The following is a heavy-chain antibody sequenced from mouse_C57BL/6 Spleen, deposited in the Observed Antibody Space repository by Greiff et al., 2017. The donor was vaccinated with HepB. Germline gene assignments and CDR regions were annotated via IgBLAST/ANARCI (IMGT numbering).Heavy chain of an antibody. V-gene: IGHV14-4*01. J-gene: IGHJ3*01. CDR3: TTGGYDVAY. D-gene: IGHD2-2*01. CDR1: GFNIKDDY. CDR2: IDPENGDT. Sequence: VQLQQSGAELVRPGASVKLSCTASGFNIKDDYMHWVKQRPEQGLEWIGWIDPENGDTEYASKFQGKATITADTSSNTAYLQLSSLTSEDTAVYYCTTGGYDVAYWGQGTLVTVSA.